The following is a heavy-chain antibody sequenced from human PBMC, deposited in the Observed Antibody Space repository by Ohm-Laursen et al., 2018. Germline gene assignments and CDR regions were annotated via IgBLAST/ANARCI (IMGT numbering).Heavy chain of an antibody. V-gene: IGHV4-4*07. Sequence: SDTLSLTCTVSGGSISSYYWSWIRQPAGKGLEWIGRIYTSGSTNYNPSLKSRVTMSVDTSKNQFSLKLSSVTAADTAVYYCARSGYSYGYYGMDVWGQGTTVTVSS. CDR2: IYTSGST. J-gene: IGHJ6*02. CDR3: ARSGYSYGYYGMDV. CDR1: GGSISSYY. D-gene: IGHD5-18*01.